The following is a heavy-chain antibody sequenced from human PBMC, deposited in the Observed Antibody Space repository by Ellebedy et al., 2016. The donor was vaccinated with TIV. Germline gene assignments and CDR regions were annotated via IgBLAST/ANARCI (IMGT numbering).Heavy chain of an antibody. Sequence: GESLKISCAASGFTFSSYNMSWVRQAPGRGLEWVSTISGSGDSTYHADSVKGRITISRDNSKITLYLQMNSLRAEDTAVYYCAKVWIAEQQLLIPRSHYNYYGMDVWGQGTTVTVSS. CDR2: ISGSGDST. D-gene: IGHD6-13*01. V-gene: IGHV3-23*01. J-gene: IGHJ6*02. CDR1: GFTFSSYN. CDR3: AKVWIAEQQLLIPRSHYNYYGMDV.